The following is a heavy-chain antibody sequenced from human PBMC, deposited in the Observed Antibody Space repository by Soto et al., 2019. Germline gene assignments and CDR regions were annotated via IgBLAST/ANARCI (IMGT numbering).Heavy chain of an antibody. CDR2: ISYDGSNK. CDR1: GFTFSSYG. D-gene: IGHD6-19*01. Sequence: GGSLRLSCAASGFTFSSYGMHWVRQAPGKGLEWVAVISYDGSNKYYADSVKGRFTISRDNSKNTLYLQMNSLRAEDTAVYYCAKVHSSGWKYYYHYGMDVWGQGTTVTVSS. J-gene: IGHJ6*02. V-gene: IGHV3-30*18. CDR3: AKVHSSGWKYYYHYGMDV.